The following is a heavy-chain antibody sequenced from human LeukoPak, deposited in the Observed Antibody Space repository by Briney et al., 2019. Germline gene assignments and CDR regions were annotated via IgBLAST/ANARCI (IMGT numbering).Heavy chain of an antibody. CDR1: GGSISSYY. J-gene: IGHJ4*02. D-gene: IGHD3-9*01. CDR3: ARIPHYDILTGYYPFFDY. CDR2: IYYSGST. Sequence: PSETLSLTCTVSGGSISSYYWSWIRQPPGKGLEWIGYIYYSGSTNYNPSLKSRVTISVDTSKNQFSLKLSSVTAADTAVYYCARIPHYDILTGYYPFFDYWGQGTLVTVSS. V-gene: IGHV4-59*12.